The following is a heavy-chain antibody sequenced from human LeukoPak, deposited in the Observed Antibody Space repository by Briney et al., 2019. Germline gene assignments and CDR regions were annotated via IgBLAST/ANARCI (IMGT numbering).Heavy chain of an antibody. D-gene: IGHD2-15*01. CDR1: GFTFSSYA. V-gene: IGHV3-23*01. CDR3: AKDVGSGGSCYGY. CDR2: ISGSGGST. J-gene: IGHJ4*02. Sequence: GGSLRLSCAASGFTFSSYAMSWVRQAPGKGLEWVSAISGSGGSTYYADSVKGRFAISRDNSKNTLYLQMNSLRAEDTAVYYCAKDVGSGGSCYGYWGQGTLVTVSS.